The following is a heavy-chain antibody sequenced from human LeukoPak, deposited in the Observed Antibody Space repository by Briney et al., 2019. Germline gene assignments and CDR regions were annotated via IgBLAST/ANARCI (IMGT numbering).Heavy chain of an antibody. V-gene: IGHV4-39*01. CDR3: ARTYYYGWGNRDDY. CDR2: IYYSGST. J-gene: IGHJ4*02. D-gene: IGHD3-10*01. Sequence: SETLSLTCTVSGGAISRSSYYWGWIRQPPGKGREWIGSIYYSGSTDYNPSLKSRITISVDTSKNQFSLKLSSVPATDTAVYECARTYYYGWGNRDDYWGQGTLVTVSS. CDR1: GGAISRSSYY.